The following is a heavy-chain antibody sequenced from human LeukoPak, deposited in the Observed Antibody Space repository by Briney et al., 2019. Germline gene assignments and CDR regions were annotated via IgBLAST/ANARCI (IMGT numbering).Heavy chain of an antibody. Sequence: GGSLRLSCASSGFTFSSYWMHWVRQAPGKGLVWVSGINTDGSSTSYADSVKGRFTISRDNAKNTLYLQMNSLRAEDTAVYYCYGANAEHWGQGTLVTVSS. J-gene: IGHJ1*01. CDR2: INTDGSST. V-gene: IGHV3-74*01. CDR3: YGANAEH. CDR1: GFTFSSYW. D-gene: IGHD4-23*01.